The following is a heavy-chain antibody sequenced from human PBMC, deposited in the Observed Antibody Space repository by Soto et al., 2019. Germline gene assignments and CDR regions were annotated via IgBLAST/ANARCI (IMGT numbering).Heavy chain of an antibody. CDR2: ISDRGGST. CDR3: ASLNFGDSLVP. Sequence: EVQLLESGGGLVQPGGSLRLSCAASGFTFSTYAMSWVRQAPGKGLEWVSAISDRGGSTYYADSVKGRFTISRDNTKNTLYLQMNSLRGEDTAVYYCASLNFGDSLVPWGQGTMVIVSS. V-gene: IGHV3-23*01. J-gene: IGHJ3*01. CDR1: GFTFSTYA. D-gene: IGHD4-17*01.